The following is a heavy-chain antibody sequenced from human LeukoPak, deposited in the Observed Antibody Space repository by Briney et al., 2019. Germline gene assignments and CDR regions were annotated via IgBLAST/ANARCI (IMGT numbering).Heavy chain of an antibody. J-gene: IGHJ2*01. CDR2: ISSRSSYI. D-gene: IGHD2-2*01. V-gene: IGHV3-21*01. Sequence: PGVALRLSCSASGFTFSYYSMNWVRQAPGKGLEWVSSISSRSSYIYYEDSLKGRFTISRDNAKNSLYLQMTGLRVEDTAMYFCARDLGDIVLEPPSIHFDLWGRGTLVTVSS. CDR1: GFTFSYYS. CDR3: ARDLGDIVLEPPSIHFDL.